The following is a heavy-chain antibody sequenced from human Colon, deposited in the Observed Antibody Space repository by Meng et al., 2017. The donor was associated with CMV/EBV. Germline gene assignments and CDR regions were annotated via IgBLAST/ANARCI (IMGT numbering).Heavy chain of an antibody. D-gene: IGHD1-20*01. V-gene: IGHV3-21*01. CDR2: ISSSGKDE. J-gene: IGHJ4*02. CDR3: ARGVGLTDF. Sequence: GGSLKLSCEGSGFPFNSHSMNWVRQAPGKGLEWISYISSSGKDEYYADSVKGRFTISRDNTKNSLYLQMNSLRDEDTAVYHCARGVGLTDFWGQGIVVTVSS. CDR1: GFPFNSHS.